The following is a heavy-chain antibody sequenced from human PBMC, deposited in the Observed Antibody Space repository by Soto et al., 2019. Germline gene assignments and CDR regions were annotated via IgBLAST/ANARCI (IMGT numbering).Heavy chain of an antibody. CDR3: AKGSTGFDY. J-gene: IGHJ4*02. CDR2: ITGGGDNT. D-gene: IGHD2-2*01. V-gene: IGHV3-23*01. CDR1: GFTFSSYA. Sequence: EVQLLESGGGLVQPGGPLRLSCAASGFTFSSYAMTWVRQAPGKGLEWVSAITGGGDNTYYADSVKGRFTISRDNFKNTLYLQMDSLRDEDTAIYYCAKGSTGFDYWGQGTLVNVSS.